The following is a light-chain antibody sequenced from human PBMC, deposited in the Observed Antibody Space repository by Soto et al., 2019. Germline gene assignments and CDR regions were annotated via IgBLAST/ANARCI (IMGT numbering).Light chain of an antibody. Sequence: QSVLTQPASVSGSPGQSITISCTGTTTDLSRHNYVSWYQQHPGRAPKLIIFELTKRPSGVSGRFSGSKSGTSASLAISGLQSEDETDYYCGTWDDSISGYVFGTGTKLTVL. J-gene: IGLJ1*01. V-gene: IGLV2-14*01. CDR2: ELT. CDR1: TTDLSRHNY. CDR3: GTWDDSISGYV.